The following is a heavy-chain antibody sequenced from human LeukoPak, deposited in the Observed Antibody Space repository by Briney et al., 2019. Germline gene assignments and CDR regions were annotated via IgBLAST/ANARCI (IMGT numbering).Heavy chain of an antibody. CDR3: AKAPVTTCRGAFCYPFDY. V-gene: IGHV3-23*01. Sequence: GGSLRLSCVASGLTFSSYGMSWVRQAPGKGLEWVSAISSSGGSTYHADSVKGRFTISRDSSKNTLFLQMNRLRPEDAAVYYCAKAPVTTCRGAFCYPFDYWGLGTLVTVSS. D-gene: IGHD2-15*01. J-gene: IGHJ4*02. CDR2: ISSSGGST. CDR1: GLTFSSYG.